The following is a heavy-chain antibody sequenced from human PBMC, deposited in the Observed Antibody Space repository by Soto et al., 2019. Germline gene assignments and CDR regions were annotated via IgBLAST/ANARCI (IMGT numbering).Heavy chain of an antibody. J-gene: IGHJ4*01. CDR1: GYTFTGYY. CDR3: ARDDGATAVASAFEY. D-gene: IGHD5-12*01. V-gene: IGHV3-30-3*01. CDR2: ISFDGSNI. Sequence: SCKAFGYTFTGYYIHWVRQAPGKGLEWVAVISFDGSNIHYADSVKGRFTISRDKSKNTLSLQMNSLRAGDTALYFCARDDGATAVASAFEYWGQGTLVTVSS.